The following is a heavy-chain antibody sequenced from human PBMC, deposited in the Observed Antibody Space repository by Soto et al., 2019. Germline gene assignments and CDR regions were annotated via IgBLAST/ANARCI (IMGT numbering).Heavy chain of an antibody. CDR1: GGTFSTYI. V-gene: IGHV1-69*08. Sequence: QVQLVQSGAEVRKPGSSVKVSCKAPGGTFSTYIISWVRQAPGQGLEWMGRIIPIPDITNYAQKSQGRVTGTAARSTSTAYMQLTSLKSEDTAVYYCARDRITTRGDAFDLWGQGTMVTVSS. D-gene: IGHD3-3*01. J-gene: IGHJ3*01. CDR2: IIPIPDIT. CDR3: ARDRITTRGDAFDL.